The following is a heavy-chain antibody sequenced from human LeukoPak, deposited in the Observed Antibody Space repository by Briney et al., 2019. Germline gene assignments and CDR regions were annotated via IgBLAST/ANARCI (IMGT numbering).Heavy chain of an antibody. CDR2: IKQDGSEK. Sequence: GGSLRLSCAASGFPFSSYWVSWVRQAPGKGLEWVANIKQDGSEKYYVDSVKGRFTISRDNAKNSLYLQMNSLRAEDTAVYYCAREEHYDFWSGYYYYYGMDVWGQGTTVTVSS. V-gene: IGHV3-7*01. CDR3: AREEHYDFWSGYYYYYGMDV. CDR1: GFPFSSYW. D-gene: IGHD3-3*01. J-gene: IGHJ6*02.